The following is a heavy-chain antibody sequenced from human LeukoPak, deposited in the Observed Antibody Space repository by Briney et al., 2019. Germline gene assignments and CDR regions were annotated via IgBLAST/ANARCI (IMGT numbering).Heavy chain of an antibody. CDR2: ISYDGSNK. Sequence: GGSLRLSCAASGFTFSSYAMHWVRQAPGKGLEWVAVISYDGSNKYYADSVKGRFTISRDNAKNSLYLQMNSLRDEDTAVYYCARNHFEDYWGQGTLVTVSS. CDR1: GFTFSSYA. CDR3: ARNHFEDY. D-gene: IGHD3-9*01. J-gene: IGHJ4*02. V-gene: IGHV3-30-3*01.